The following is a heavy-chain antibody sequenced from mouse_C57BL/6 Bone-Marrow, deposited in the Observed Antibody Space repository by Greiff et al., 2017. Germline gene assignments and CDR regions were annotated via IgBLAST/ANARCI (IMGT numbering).Heavy chain of an antibody. CDR2: ISYDGSN. D-gene: IGHD2-3*01. Sequence: VQLQQSGPGLVKPSQSLSLTCSVTGYSITSGYYWNWIRQFPGNKLEWMGYISYDGSNNYNPSLKNRISITRDTSKNQFFLKLNSVTTEDTAPYYCASGDGYYPAWFAYWGQGTLVTVSA. CDR3: ASGDGYYPAWFAY. CDR1: GYSITSGYY. V-gene: IGHV3-6*01. J-gene: IGHJ3*01.